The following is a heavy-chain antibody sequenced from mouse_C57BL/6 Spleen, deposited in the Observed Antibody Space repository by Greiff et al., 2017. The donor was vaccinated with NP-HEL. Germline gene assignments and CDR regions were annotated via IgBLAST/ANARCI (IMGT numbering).Heavy chain of an antibody. CDR2: ISDGGSYT. Sequence: DVMLVESGGGLVKPGGSLKLSCAASGFTFSSYAMSWVRQTPEKRLEWVATISDGGSYTYYPDNVKGRFTISRDNAKNNLYLQMSHLKSEDTAMYYCAREGNYYGSSLYYFDYWGQGTTLTVSS. V-gene: IGHV5-4*01. J-gene: IGHJ2*01. CDR1: GFTFSSYA. D-gene: IGHD1-1*01. CDR3: AREGNYYGSSLYYFDY.